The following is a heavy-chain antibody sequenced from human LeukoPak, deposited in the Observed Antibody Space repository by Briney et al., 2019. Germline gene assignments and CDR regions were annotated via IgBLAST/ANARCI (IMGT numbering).Heavy chain of an antibody. CDR1: GGSISKSSYY. CDR2: IYYSGST. Sequence: SETLSLTCTVSGGSISKSSYYWGWIRQPPGKGLEWIGSIYYSGSTYYNPSLKSRITISVDTSKNQFSLKLSSVTAADTAVYYCARVSDSSSWYINWFDPWGQGTLVTVTS. J-gene: IGHJ5*02. CDR3: ARVSDSSSWYINWFDP. V-gene: IGHV4-39*07. D-gene: IGHD6-13*01.